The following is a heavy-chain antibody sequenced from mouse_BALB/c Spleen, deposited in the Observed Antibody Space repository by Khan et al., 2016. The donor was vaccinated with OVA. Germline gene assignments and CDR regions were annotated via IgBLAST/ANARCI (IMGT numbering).Heavy chain of an antibody. J-gene: IGHJ2*01. CDR1: GYTFTSYW. CDR3: ARDRFDY. CDR2: INPTSGYT. Sequence: VELVGSGAELAKPGASVKMSCTASGYTFTSYWMHWIKQRPGQGLEWIGYINPTSGYTDYNQKFKDKATLTADQSSSTAYIKLSSLTSDYSAVYYCARDRFDYWGQGTALTVAS. V-gene: IGHV1-7*01.